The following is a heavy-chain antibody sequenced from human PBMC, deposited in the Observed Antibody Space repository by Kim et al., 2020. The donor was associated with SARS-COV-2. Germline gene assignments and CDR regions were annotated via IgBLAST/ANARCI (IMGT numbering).Heavy chain of an antibody. D-gene: IGHD1-26*01. J-gene: IGHJ4*02. CDR3: ARMAGGSDGSASQNDY. CDR1: GGSFSGYY. CDR2: INHSGST. V-gene: IGHV4-34*01. Sequence: SETLSLTCAVYGGSFSGYYWSWIRQPPGKGLEWIGEINHSGSTNYNPSLKSRVTISVDTSKNQFSLKLSSVTAADTAVYYCARMAGGSDGSASQNDYWGQGTLVTVSS.